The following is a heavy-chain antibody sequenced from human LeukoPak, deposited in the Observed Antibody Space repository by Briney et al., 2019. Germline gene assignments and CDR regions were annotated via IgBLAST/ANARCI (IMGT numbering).Heavy chain of an antibody. J-gene: IGHJ5*02. CDR1: GFTFSSYW. Sequence: GGSLRLSCAASGFTFSSYWMSWVRQAPGKGLEWVANIKQDGSEKYYVDSVKGRFTISRDNAKNSLYLQMNSLRAEDTAVYYCARVRQPRVPMGGFDPWGQGTLVTVSS. CDR2: IKQDGSEK. D-gene: IGHD1-26*01. CDR3: ARVRQPRVPMGGFDP. V-gene: IGHV3-7*01.